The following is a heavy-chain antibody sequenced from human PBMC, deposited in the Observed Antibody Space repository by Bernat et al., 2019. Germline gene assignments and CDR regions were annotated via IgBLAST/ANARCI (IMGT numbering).Heavy chain of an antibody. J-gene: IGHJ4*02. V-gene: IGHV4-61*02. D-gene: IGHD4-17*01. Sequence: QVQLQESGPGLVKPSQTLSLTCTVSGGSISSGSYYWSWIRQPAGKGLEWIGRIYTSGSTNYNPSLKSRVTIPVDTSKNQFSLKLSSVTAADTAVYYCAREYTVTTLDSENQNNWGQGTLVTVSS. CDR3: AREYTVTTLDSENQNN. CDR2: IYTSGST. CDR1: GGSISSGSYY.